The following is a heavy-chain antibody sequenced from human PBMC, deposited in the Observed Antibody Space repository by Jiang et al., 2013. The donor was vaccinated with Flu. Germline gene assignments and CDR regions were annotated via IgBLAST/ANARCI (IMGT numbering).Heavy chain of an antibody. D-gene: IGHD4-17*01. J-gene: IGHJ5*02. CDR3: ARVMESTVLGWFDP. CDR1: GYTFTNYG. V-gene: IGHV1-18*01. CDR2: ISAYNGNT. Sequence: EVKKPGASVKVSCKASGYTFTNYGISWVRQAPGQGLEWMGWISAYNGNTNYAQKLQGRVTMTTDTSTSTAYMELRSLRSDDTAVYYCARVMESTVLGWFDPWGQGTLVTVSS.